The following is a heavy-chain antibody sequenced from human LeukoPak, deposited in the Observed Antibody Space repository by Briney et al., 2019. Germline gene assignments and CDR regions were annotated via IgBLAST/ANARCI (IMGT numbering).Heavy chain of an antibody. CDR2: ISGRTGST. V-gene: IGHV3-23*01. D-gene: IGHD5-12*01. CDR1: GFTFSNYE. Sequence: GGSLSLSCAASGFTFSNYEINWVRQAPGKGLEWVSAISGRTGSTYYADSVKGRFTISRDNSKNTLYLQMDTLRAEDTAVYYCAKCGSSGCHLIDYWGQGTLVTVSS. J-gene: IGHJ4*02. CDR3: AKCGSSGCHLIDY.